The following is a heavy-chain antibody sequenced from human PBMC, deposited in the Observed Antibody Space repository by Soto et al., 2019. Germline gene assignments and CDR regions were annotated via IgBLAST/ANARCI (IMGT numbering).Heavy chain of an antibody. Sequence: QITLNESGPTVVRPTETLTLTCRFSGFSLTTSGVGVGWICQSPGKAPEGLALIYWDDDKRYSASLKSRLTITKDTSKNQVVLTVSDLDPTDTATYYCAHRVLRTVFGLVTTTAIYFDFWGQGTPVAVSS. CDR3: AHRVLRTVFGLVTTTAIYFDF. V-gene: IGHV2-5*02. D-gene: IGHD3-3*01. CDR1: GFSLTTSGVG. J-gene: IGHJ4*02. CDR2: IYWDDDK.